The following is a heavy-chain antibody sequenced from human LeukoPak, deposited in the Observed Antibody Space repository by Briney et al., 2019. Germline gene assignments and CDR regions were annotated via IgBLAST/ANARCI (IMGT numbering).Heavy chain of an antibody. CDR1: GFTFSSYE. D-gene: IGHD3-9*01. CDR3: ATDYDILAGYLTN. J-gene: IGHJ4*02. V-gene: IGHV3-48*03. Sequence: PGGSLRLSCAASGFTFSSYEMNWVRQAPGKGLQWVSYITISSSTIYYADSAKGRFTISRDSSKNTLNLQMNSLTTEDTAVYYCATDYDILAGYLTNWGQGTLVTVSS. CDR2: ITISSSTI.